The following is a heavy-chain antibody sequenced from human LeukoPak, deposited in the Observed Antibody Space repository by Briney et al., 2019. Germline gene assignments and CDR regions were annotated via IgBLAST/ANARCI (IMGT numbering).Heavy chain of an antibody. J-gene: IGHJ4*02. V-gene: IGHV3-74*01. CDR2: IDSDGSTT. Sequence: GGSLRLSCAASGFTFSSHWMHWVRQVPGEGLVWVSSIDSDGSTTNYADSVKGRCTISRDNAKNTVYLQMNSLRAEDTAVYYCTTGGRKRCSGISCYPGDYWGQGTLVTVSS. D-gene: IGHD2-15*01. CDR3: TTGGRKRCSGISCYPGDY. CDR1: GFTFSSHW.